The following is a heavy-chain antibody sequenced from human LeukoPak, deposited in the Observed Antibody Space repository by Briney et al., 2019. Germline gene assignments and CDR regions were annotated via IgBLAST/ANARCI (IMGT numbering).Heavy chain of an antibody. CDR2: INHSGST. CDR3: ARGSVVVVVAAPQSPYGMDV. D-gene: IGHD2-15*01. Sequence: PSETLSLTCTVSGGSIRSSYYYWGWIRQPPGKGLEWIGEINHSGSTNYNPSLKSRVTISVDTSKNQFSLKLSSVTAADTAVYYCARGSVVVVVAAPQSPYGMDVWGQGTTVTVSS. CDR1: GGSIRSSYYY. J-gene: IGHJ6*02. V-gene: IGHV4-39*07.